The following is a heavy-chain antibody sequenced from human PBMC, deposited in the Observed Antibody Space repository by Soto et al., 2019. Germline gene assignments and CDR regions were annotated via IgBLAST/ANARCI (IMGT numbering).Heavy chain of an antibody. D-gene: IGHD6-13*01. J-gene: IGHJ4*02. CDR2: IYYSGST. V-gene: IGHV4-61*01. CDR3: ARAGIHSSSWIFDY. CDR1: GGSVSSGSYY. Sequence: TSETLSLTCTVSGGSVSSGSYYWSWIRQPPGKGLEWIGYIYYSGSTNYNPSLKSRVTISVDTSKNQFSLQLNSVTPEDTAVYYCARAGIHSSSWIFDYWGQGALVTVSS.